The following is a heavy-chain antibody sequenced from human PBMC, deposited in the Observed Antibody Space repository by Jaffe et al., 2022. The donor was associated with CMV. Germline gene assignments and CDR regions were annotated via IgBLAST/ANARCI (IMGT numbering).Heavy chain of an antibody. CDR1: GFTFSSYG. CDR2: VWHDGNNK. D-gene: IGHD6-13*01. J-gene: IGHJ4*02. CDR3: ARGIAANGYYFDY. V-gene: IGHV3-33*01. Sequence: QVQLVESGGGVVQPGRSLRLSCAASGFTFSSYGMHWVRQAPGKGLEWVAVVWHDGNNKYYVDSVKGRFTISRDNSKNTVHLQMNSLRAEDTAVYYCARGIAANGYYFDYWGQGTLVTVSS.